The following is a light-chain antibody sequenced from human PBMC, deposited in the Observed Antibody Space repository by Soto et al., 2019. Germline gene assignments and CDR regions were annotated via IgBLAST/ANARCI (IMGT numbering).Light chain of an antibody. J-gene: IGLJ1*01. CDR1: SSDVGGYNY. CDR2: EVS. CDR3: SSYTSSSTLV. V-gene: IGLV2-14*01. Sequence: QSALTQPASVSGSPGQSITISCTGTSSDVGGYNYVSWYQQHPGKAPKLMMYEVSNRPSGVSNRFSGSKSGNTASLTISGLHTEDEADSYCSSYTSSSTLVFGTGTKLTVL.